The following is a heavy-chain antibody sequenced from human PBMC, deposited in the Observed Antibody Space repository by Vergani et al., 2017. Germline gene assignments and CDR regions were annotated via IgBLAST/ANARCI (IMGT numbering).Heavy chain of an antibody. CDR3: ARDSNFLTYYYYYYMDV. D-gene: IGHD1-1*01. J-gene: IGHJ6*03. Sequence: VQLVESGGGLVQPGGSLRLSCAASGFTFSSYAMHWVRQAPGKGLEWVAVISYDGSNKYYADSVKGRFTISRDNSKNTLYLQMNSLRAEDTAVYYCARDSNFLTYYYYYYMDVWGKGTTVTVSS. CDR1: GFTFSSYA. V-gene: IGHV3-30-3*01. CDR2: ISYDGSNK.